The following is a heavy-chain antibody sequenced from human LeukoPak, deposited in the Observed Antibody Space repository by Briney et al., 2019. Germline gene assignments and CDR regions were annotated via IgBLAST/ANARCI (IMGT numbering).Heavy chain of an antibody. CDR3: AKGTLGDYRAGPDY. CDR1: GFTFDDYA. V-gene: IGHV3-43D*03. Sequence: GGSLRLSCVASGFTFDDYAMHWVRQVPGKGLEWVSFISWDGGSTYYADSVKGRFTISRDNSKNSLYLQMNSLRAEDTALYYCAKGTLGDYRAGPDYWGRGTLVTVSS. D-gene: IGHD4-17*01. CDR2: ISWDGGST. J-gene: IGHJ4*02.